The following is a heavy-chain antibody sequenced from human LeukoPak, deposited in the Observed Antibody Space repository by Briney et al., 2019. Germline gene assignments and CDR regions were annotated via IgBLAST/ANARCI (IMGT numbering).Heavy chain of an antibody. CDR1: GFTFSSYG. V-gene: IGHV3-30*02. J-gene: IGHJ4*02. CDR2: IRYDGSNK. Sequence: GGSLRLSCAASGFTFSSYGMHWVRQAPGKGLEWVAFIRYDGSNKYYADSVKGRFTISRDNSKNTLYLQMNSLRAEDTAVYYCAKGYSSSWYADYFDYWGQGTLVTVSS. CDR3: AKGYSSSWYADYFDY. D-gene: IGHD6-13*01.